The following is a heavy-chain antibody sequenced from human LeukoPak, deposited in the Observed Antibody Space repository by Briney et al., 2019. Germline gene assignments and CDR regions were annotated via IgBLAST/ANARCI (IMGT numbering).Heavy chain of an antibody. CDR3: ARQTVGVSGLNH. J-gene: IGHJ5*02. Sequence: GGSLRLSCAASGFTVSSNYMSWVRQAPGKGLEWVSIIYSGGSTFYADSVKGRFTISRDNAKNSLYLQMDSLRVDDTAIYYCARQTVGVSGLNHWGQGVLVTVSS. CDR2: IYSGGST. CDR1: GFTVSSNY. V-gene: IGHV3-66*04. D-gene: IGHD6-19*01.